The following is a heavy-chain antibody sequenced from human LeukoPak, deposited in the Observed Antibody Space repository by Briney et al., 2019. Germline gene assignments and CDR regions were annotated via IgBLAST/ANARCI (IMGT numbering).Heavy chain of an antibody. Sequence: GGSLRLSCAASGFTFDDYVMSWVRQAPGKGLEWVSGINWNGGSTGYADSVKGRFTISRDNSKNTLYLQMNSLRAEDTAVYYCAKDSGAYYITLGYWGQGTLVTVSS. D-gene: IGHD3-10*01. J-gene: IGHJ4*02. V-gene: IGHV3-20*04. CDR3: AKDSGAYYITLGY. CDR1: GFTFDDYV. CDR2: INWNGGST.